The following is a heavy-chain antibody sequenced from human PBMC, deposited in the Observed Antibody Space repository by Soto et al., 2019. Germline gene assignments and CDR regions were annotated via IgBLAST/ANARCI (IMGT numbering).Heavy chain of an antibody. Sequence: ASVKVSCKASGYTFTSYYMHWVRQAPGQGLEWMGIINPSNGNTNYAQKFQGRVTITRDTSTSTAYMELSSLRSEDTAVYYCARDAGTSTDYWGQGTLVTVSS. J-gene: IGHJ4*02. CDR1: GYTFTSYY. V-gene: IGHV1-46*01. CDR3: ARDAGTSTDY. CDR2: INPSNGNT.